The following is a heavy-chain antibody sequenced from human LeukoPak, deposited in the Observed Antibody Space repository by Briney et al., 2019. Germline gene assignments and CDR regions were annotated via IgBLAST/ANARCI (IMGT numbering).Heavy chain of an antibody. CDR2: IRRKPYGGTS. V-gene: IGHV3-49*04. Sequence: GGSLRLSCAVSVFTFDDYALSWVRQAPGKGLEWVGSIRRKPYGGTSAYAQSVKDRFTISRDDSKRIAYLQVNSLKTEHTAVYYWTRVADDISNGCDYWGQGNLVTVSS. J-gene: IGHJ4*02. D-gene: IGHD3-9*01. CDR1: VFTFDDYA. CDR3: TRVADDISNGCDY.